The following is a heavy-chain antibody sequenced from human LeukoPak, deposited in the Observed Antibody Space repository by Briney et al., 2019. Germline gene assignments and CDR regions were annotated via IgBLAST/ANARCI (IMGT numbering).Heavy chain of an antibody. Sequence: AGGSLRLSCAGSGFSFSSNTMSWVRQAPGRGLEWVSAISNNGGRTDYADSVKGRFTTSRDNSKSTLYLHMDSLRAEDTAVYYCARDEDTSALSEYWGQGTLVTVSS. J-gene: IGHJ4*02. CDR3: ARDEDTSALSEY. D-gene: IGHD2/OR15-2a*01. CDR1: GFSFSSNT. CDR2: ISNNGGRT. V-gene: IGHV3-23*01.